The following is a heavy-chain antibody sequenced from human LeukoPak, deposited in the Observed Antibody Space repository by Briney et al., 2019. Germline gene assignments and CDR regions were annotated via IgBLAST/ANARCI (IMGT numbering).Heavy chain of an antibody. CDR3: VKDAPLPFDF. J-gene: IGHJ4*02. Sequence: GRSLRLSCAASGFTSRDFAMSWVRQAPGKGLEWVSAISGDAHSTYYADSLKGRFTISRDNSKNTLYLQMNSLRAPDTATYFCVKDAPLPFDFWGQGALVIVSS. V-gene: IGHV3-23*01. CDR2: ISGDAHST. CDR1: GFTSRDFA.